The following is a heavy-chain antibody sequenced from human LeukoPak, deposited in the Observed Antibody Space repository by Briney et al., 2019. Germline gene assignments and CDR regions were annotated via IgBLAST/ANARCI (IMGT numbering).Heavy chain of an antibody. J-gene: IGHJ5*02. V-gene: IGHV3-53*01. D-gene: IGHD2-15*01. CDR1: GFIVTDNY. CDR2: LYYGGVT. Sequence: GGSLRLSCAASGFIVTDNYMTWVRQAPGKGLEWVSSLYYGGVTFYADSVKGRFTISRDNSKNTLYLQMNSLRAEDTAVYYCAKLPLDVVVVAATTSWFDPWGQGTLVTVSS. CDR3: AKLPLDVVVVAATTSWFDP.